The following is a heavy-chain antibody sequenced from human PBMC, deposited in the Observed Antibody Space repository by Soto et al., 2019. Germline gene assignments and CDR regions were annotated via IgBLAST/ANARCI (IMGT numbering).Heavy chain of an antibody. D-gene: IGHD4-17*01. CDR1: GESISSSSYY. J-gene: IGHJ4*03. CDR3: ARQRTTVGTRGYFDH. Sequence: SETLSLTCIVSGESISSSSYYWGWIRQPPGKGLEWIGSIYYSGRTYYNPAFKSRVTISIDTSKNQFSLKLSSVTATDTAVYYCARQRTTVGTRGYFDHWGQGALATVSS. CDR2: IYYSGRT. V-gene: IGHV4-39*01.